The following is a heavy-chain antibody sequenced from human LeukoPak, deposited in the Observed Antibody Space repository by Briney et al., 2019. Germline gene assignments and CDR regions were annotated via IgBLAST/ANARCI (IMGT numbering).Heavy chain of an antibody. D-gene: IGHD6-19*01. CDR1: GYTFTSYG. CDR3: ARRGRRAVADTTAYYYYYGMDV. V-gene: IGHV1-18*01. J-gene: IGHJ6*02. CDR2: ISAYNGNT. Sequence: GASVKVSCKASGYTFTSYGISWVRQAPGQGLAWVGWISAYNGNTNYAQKLQGRVTMTTDTSTSTAYMELRSLRSDDTAVYYCARRGRRAVADTTAYYYYYGMDVWGQGTTVTVSS.